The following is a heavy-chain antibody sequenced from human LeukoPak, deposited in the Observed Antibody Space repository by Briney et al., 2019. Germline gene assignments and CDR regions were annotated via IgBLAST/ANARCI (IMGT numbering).Heavy chain of an antibody. D-gene: IGHD6-19*01. Sequence: ASVTVSCKASGYTFTSYGISWVRQAPGQGLEWMGWISAYNGNTNYAQKLQGRVTMTTDTSTSTAYMELRSLRSDDTAVYYCARRYSSGWYVGVYYYYGMDVWGQGTTVTVSS. J-gene: IGHJ6*02. CDR1: GYTFTSYG. CDR2: ISAYNGNT. V-gene: IGHV1-18*01. CDR3: ARRYSSGWYVGVYYYYGMDV.